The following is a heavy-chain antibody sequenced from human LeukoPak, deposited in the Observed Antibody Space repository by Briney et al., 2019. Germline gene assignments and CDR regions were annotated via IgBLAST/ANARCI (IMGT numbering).Heavy chain of an antibody. CDR3: ARAQGYSYGSNPNDAFDI. Sequence: ASMKVSCKASGYTFTSYYMHWVRQAPGQGLEWMGIINPSGGSTSYAQKFQGRVTMTRDTSTSTVYMELSSLRSEDTAVYYCARAQGYSYGSNPNDAFDIWGQGTMVTVSS. CDR2: INPSGGST. J-gene: IGHJ3*02. CDR1: GYTFTSYY. D-gene: IGHD5-18*01. V-gene: IGHV1-46*01.